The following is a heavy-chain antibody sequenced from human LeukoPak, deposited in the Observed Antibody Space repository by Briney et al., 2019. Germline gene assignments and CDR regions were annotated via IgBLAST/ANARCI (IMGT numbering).Heavy chain of an antibody. Sequence: GGSLRLSCAASGFTVSSTYMSWVRQAPGKGLEWVSVFYDGGSTYYADSMKGRFSISRDNSKNTLYLQMNSLRAEDTAVYYCARHGGDFYYFDYWGQGTLVTVSS. CDR3: ARHGGDFYYFDY. CDR2: FYDGGST. V-gene: IGHV3-66*04. CDR1: GFTVSSTY. D-gene: IGHD2-21*01. J-gene: IGHJ4*02.